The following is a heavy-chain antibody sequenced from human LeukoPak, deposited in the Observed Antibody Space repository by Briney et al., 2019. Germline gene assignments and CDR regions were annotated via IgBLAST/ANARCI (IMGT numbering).Heavy chain of an antibody. CDR2: INSGGSGT. Sequence: GGSLRLSCAASGFAFSSNWMHWVRQTPGKGLVWVSRINSGGSGTSYAAPVEGRFTISRDNAKNTLYLQMNSLRAEDTAVYYCATSLGPLTEYWGQGTLVTVSS. CDR1: GFAFSSNW. CDR3: ATSLGPLTEY. V-gene: IGHV3-74*01. D-gene: IGHD7-27*01. J-gene: IGHJ4*02.